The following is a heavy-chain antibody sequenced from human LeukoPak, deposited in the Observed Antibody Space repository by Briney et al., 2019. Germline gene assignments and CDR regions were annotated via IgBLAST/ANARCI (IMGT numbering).Heavy chain of an antibody. J-gene: IGHJ4*02. Sequence: GSLRLSCAASGFTFSSYGMHCVRQAPGKGLEWVAVISYDGSNKYYADSVKGRFTISRDNSKNTLYLQMNSLRAEDTAVYYCALIAAAGTHYFDYWGQGTLVTVSS. CDR2: ISYDGSNK. CDR1: GFTFSSYG. CDR3: ALIAAAGTHYFDY. D-gene: IGHD6-13*01. V-gene: IGHV3-30*19.